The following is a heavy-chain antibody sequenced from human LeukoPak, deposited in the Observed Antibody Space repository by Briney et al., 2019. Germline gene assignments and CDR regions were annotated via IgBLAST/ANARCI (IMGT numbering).Heavy chain of an antibody. CDR3: ARGPVTRFEI. V-gene: IGHV3-53*01. J-gene: IGHJ3*02. CDR2: IYSGGTT. D-gene: IGHD4-17*01. CDR1: GFTVSSNY. Sequence: GGSLRLSCAASGFTVSSNYMSWLRQAPGKGLEWVSVIYSGGTTYYADSVKGRFTISRDNSNNTLYLQMNSLRAEDTAVYYCARGPVTRFEIWGQGTMVTVSS.